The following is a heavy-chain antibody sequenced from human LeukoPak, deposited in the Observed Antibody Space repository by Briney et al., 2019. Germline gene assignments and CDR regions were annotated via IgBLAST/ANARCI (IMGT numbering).Heavy chain of an antibody. D-gene: IGHD3-22*01. CDR1: GGSISSYY. CDR2: IYYSGST. J-gene: IGHJ5*02. Sequence: PSETLSLTCTVSGGSISSYYWSWIRQPPGKGLEWIGYIYYSGSTNYNPSLKSRVTISVDTSKNQFSLKLSSVTAADTAVYYCARADNYYDSSGYRFDPRGQGTLVTVSS. CDR3: ARADNYYDSSGYRFDP. V-gene: IGHV4-59*01.